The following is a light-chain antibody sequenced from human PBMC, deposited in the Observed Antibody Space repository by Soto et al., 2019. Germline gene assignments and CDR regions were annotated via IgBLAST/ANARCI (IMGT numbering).Light chain of an antibody. J-gene: IGLJ1*01. CDR2: EVS. Sequence: QSVLTQPASVSGSPGQSITISCTGTSSDVGNYNYVSWYQQHPGKAPKLMIFEVSNRPSGVSNRFSGSKSGNKASLTISGLQPEDEADYYCSSYTTISTRYVFGTGTKVTVL. CDR3: SSYTTISTRYV. V-gene: IGLV2-14*01. CDR1: SSDVGNYNY.